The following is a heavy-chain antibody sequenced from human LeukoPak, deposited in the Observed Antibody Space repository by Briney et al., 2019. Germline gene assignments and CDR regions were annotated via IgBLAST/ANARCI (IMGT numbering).Heavy chain of an antibody. Sequence: PGGSLRLSCAASGFTFSSYEMNWVRQAPGKGLEWVSYISSSGSTIYYADSVKGRFTISRDNAKNSLYLQMNSLRAEDTAVYYCAKGLKYYYDSSGYLAFDIWGQGTKVTVSS. J-gene: IGHJ3*02. V-gene: IGHV3-48*03. CDR1: GFTFSSYE. CDR3: AKGLKYYYDSSGYLAFDI. CDR2: ISSSGSTI. D-gene: IGHD3-22*01.